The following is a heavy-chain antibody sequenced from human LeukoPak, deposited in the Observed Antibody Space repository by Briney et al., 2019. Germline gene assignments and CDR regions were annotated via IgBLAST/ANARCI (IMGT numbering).Heavy chain of an antibody. CDR3: AREDIVVVPTASYGMVV. Sequence: ASVMVSCRACGYTFTSYAMKWVRQAPGQGLEWMGWINTNTGNPTYAQGFTGRFVFSLDTSVSTAYLQISSLKAEDTAVYYCAREDIVVVPTASYGMVVWGQGTTVTVSS. CDR2: INTNTGNP. CDR1: GYTFTSYA. D-gene: IGHD2-2*01. V-gene: IGHV7-4-1*02. J-gene: IGHJ6*02.